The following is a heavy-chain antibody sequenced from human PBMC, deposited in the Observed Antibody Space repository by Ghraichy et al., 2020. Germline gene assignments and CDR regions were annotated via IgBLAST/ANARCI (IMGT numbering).Heavy chain of an antibody. D-gene: IGHD3-22*01. CDR3: ARDRTPRGYYYGGVFDY. V-gene: IGHV1-69*06. J-gene: IGHJ4*02. CDR1: GGTFSSYA. CDR2: IIPIFGTA. Sequence: SVKVSCKASGGTFSSYAISWVRQAPGQGLEWMGGIIPIFGTANYAQKFQGRVTITADKSTSTAYMELSSLRSEDTAVYYCARDRTPRGYYYGGVFDYWGQGTLVTVSS.